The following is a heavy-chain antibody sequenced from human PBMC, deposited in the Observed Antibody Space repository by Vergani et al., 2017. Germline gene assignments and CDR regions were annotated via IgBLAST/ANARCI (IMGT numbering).Heavy chain of an antibody. CDR2: IIPILGIA. J-gene: IGHJ6*02. Sequence: QVQLVQSGAEVKKPGSSVKVSCKASVGTFSSYTISWVRQAPGQGLEWMGRIIPILGIANYAQKFQGRVTITADKSTSTAYMELSSLRSEDTAVYYCASSRSSYYYYGMDVWGQGTTVTVSS. CDR1: VGTFSSYT. CDR3: ASSRSSYYYYGMDV. V-gene: IGHV1-69*09. D-gene: IGHD6-13*01.